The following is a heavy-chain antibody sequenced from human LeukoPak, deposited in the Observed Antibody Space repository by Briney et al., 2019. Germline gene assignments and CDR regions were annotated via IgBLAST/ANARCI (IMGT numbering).Heavy chain of an antibody. D-gene: IGHD3-3*01. V-gene: IGHV4-39*07. CDR1: GGSISSSSYY. CDR3: ARAIRITIFGVVTPFDY. CDR2: IYYSGST. J-gene: IGHJ4*02. Sequence: SETLSLTCTVSGGSISSSSYYWGWIRQPPGKGLEWIGSIYYSGSTYYNPSLKSRVTISVDTSKNQFSLKLSSVTAADTAVYYCARAIRITIFGVVTPFDYWGQGTLVTVSS.